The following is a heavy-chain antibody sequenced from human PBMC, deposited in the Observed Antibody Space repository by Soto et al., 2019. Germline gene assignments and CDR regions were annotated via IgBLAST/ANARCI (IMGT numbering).Heavy chain of an antibody. V-gene: IGHV1-2*02. D-gene: IGHD6-13*01. CDR2: INPNSGGT. Sequence: ASVKVSCKASGYTFTGYYMHWVLQAPGQGLEWMGWINPNSGGTNYAQKFQGRVTMTRDTSISTAYMELSRLRSDDTAVYYCARDRAAAGMSYNWFDPWGQGTLVTVSS. CDR1: GYTFTGYY. J-gene: IGHJ5*02. CDR3: ARDRAAAGMSYNWFDP.